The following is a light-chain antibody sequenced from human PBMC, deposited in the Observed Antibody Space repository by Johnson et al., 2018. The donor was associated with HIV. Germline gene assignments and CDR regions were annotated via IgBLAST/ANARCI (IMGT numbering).Light chain of an antibody. CDR2: ENN. Sequence: SVLTQPPSVSAAPGQKVTISCSGSSSNTGRNYVSWYQQLPGTAPKVLIHENNKRPSGIPDRLSASKSGTSATLVITGLQTGDEADYYCGAWDSSLSANFVFGTGTKVTVL. CDR1: SSNTGRNY. CDR3: GAWDSSLSANFV. J-gene: IGLJ1*01. V-gene: IGLV1-51*02.